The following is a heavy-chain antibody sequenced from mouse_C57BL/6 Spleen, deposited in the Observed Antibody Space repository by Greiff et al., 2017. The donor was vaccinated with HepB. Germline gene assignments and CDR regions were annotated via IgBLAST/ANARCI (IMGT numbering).Heavy chain of an antibody. J-gene: IGHJ2*01. CDR1: GFTFSSYA. V-gene: IGHV5-4*01. D-gene: IGHD2-4*01. CDR2: ISDGGSYT. CDR3: ARDRGITRKYYFDY. Sequence: VQLVESGGGLVKPGGSLKLSCAASGFTFSSYAMSWVRQTPEKRLEWVATISDGGSYTYYPDNVKGRFTISRDNAKNNLYLQMSHLKSEDTAMYYCARDRGITRKYYFDYWGQGTTLTVSS.